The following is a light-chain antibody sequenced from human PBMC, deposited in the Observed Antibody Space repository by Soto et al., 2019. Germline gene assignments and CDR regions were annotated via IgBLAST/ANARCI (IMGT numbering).Light chain of an antibody. J-gene: IGLJ1*01. Sequence: QSVLTQPPSVSGSPGQSVTISCTGTSSDVGSYNRVSWYQRPPGTAPKVMIYDVSNRPSGVPDRFSGSKSGNTASLTISGLQAEDESDYYCSSYTSSSTYVFGTGTKLTVL. CDR2: DVS. V-gene: IGLV2-18*02. CDR3: SSYTSSSTYV. CDR1: SSDVGSYNR.